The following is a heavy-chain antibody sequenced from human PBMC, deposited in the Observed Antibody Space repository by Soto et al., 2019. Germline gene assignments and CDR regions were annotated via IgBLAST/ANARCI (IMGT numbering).Heavy chain of an antibody. CDR3: ARASRSYYDILTGYYSGNYFDY. CDR1: GGSFSAYY. CDR2: IIHSEST. V-gene: IGHV4-34*12. J-gene: IGHJ4*02. D-gene: IGHD3-9*01. Sequence: SETLSLTCAVYGGSFSAYYWSWVRQPPGKGLEWIGEIIHSESTKYNPSLKSRVTISVDTSKNQFSLKLSSVTAADTAVYYCARASRSYYDILTGYYSGNYFDYWGQGTLVTVSS.